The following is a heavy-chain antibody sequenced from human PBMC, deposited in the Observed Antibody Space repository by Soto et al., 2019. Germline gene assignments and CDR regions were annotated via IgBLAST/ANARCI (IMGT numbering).Heavy chain of an antibody. D-gene: IGHD2-2*02. CDR3: ALLGYCSSTSCYTTYYYYYGMDV. CDR2: ISAYNGNT. CDR1: GYTFTSYG. V-gene: IGHV1-18*01. J-gene: IGHJ6*02. Sequence: QVQLVQSGAEVKKPGASVKVSCKASGYTFTSYGISWVRQAPGQGLEWMGWISAYNGNTNYAQKLQGRVTMTTDTSTSTAYMELRSLRSDDTAAYYCALLGYCSSTSCYTTYYYYYGMDVWGQGTTVTVSS.